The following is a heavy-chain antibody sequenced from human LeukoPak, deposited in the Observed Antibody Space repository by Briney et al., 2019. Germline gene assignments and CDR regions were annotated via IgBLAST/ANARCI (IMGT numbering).Heavy chain of an antibody. CDR3: VRSRGIVGAEDWFDP. J-gene: IGHJ5*02. D-gene: IGHD1-26*01. CDR1: GFTFSSYG. CDR2: ISYDGSNK. V-gene: IGHV3-30*03. Sequence: GGSLRLSCAASGFTFSSYGMHWVRQAPGKGLEWVAVISYDGSNKYYADSVKGRFTISRDNSKNTLYLQMNSLRAEDTAVYYCVRSRGIVGAEDWFDPWGQGTLVTVSS.